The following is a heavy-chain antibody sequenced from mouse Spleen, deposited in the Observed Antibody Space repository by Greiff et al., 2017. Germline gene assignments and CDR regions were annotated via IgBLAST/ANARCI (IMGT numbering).Heavy chain of an antibody. CDR3: AGGYRYDDGAFDY. D-gene: IGHD2-14*01. CDR1: GYTFTSYV. CDR2: INPYNDGT. Sequence: EVQLQQSGPELVKPGASVKMSCKASGYTFTSYVMHWVKQKPGQGLEWIGYINPYNDGTKYNEKFKGKATLTSDKSSSTAYMELSSLTSEDSAVYYCAGGYRYDDGAFDYWGQGTTLTVSS. J-gene: IGHJ2*01. V-gene: IGHV1-14*01.